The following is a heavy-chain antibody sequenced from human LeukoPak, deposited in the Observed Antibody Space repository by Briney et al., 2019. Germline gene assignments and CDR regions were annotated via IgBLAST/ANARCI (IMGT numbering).Heavy chain of an antibody. D-gene: IGHD5-12*01. J-gene: IGHJ5*02. CDR3: ARDLVATIGNWFDP. V-gene: IGHV1-2*02. Sequence: GASEKVSCKASGYTFTGYYMHWVRQAPGQGLEWMGWINPNSGGTNYAQKFQGRVTMTRDTSISSAYMELSRLRSDDTAVYYCARDLVATIGNWFDPWGQGTLVTVSS. CDR2: INPNSGGT. CDR1: GYTFTGYY.